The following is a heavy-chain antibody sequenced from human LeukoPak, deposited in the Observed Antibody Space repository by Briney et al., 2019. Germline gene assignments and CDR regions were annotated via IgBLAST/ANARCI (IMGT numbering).Heavy chain of an antibody. Sequence: GGSLRLSCAASGFTFRTYAMSWVRQAPGKGLEWVSYISSSSSTIYYADSVKGRFTISRDNAKNSLYLQMNSLRAEDTAVYYCARVRGDPTAPYYFDYWGQGTLVTVSS. V-gene: IGHV3-48*04. CDR2: ISSSSSTI. CDR1: GFTFRTYA. D-gene: IGHD2-21*02. CDR3: ARVRGDPTAPYYFDY. J-gene: IGHJ4*02.